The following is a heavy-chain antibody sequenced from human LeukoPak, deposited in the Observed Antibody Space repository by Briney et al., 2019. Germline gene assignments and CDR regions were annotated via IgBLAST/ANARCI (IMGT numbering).Heavy chain of an antibody. CDR3: ARDRIGGGHAFDI. D-gene: IGHD3-16*01. V-gene: IGHV1-69*05. CDR1: GGTFSSYA. Sequence: ASVKVSCKASGGTFSSYAISWVRQAPGQGLEWMGGIIPIFGTANYAQKFQGRVTITTDESTSTAYMELSSLRSEDTAVYYCARDRIGGGHAFDIWGQGTMVTVSS. CDR2: IIPIFGTA. J-gene: IGHJ3*02.